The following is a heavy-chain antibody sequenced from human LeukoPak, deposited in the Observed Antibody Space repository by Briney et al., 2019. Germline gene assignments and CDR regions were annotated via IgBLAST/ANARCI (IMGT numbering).Heavy chain of an antibody. CDR1: GGSISSSSYY. Sequence: MPSETLSLTCTVSGGSISSSSYYWGWIRQPPGKGLEWIGSIHYSGSTYYNPSLKSRVTISVDTSKSQFSLKLSSVTAADTAVYYCARTDYYDSSGYVGQDAFDIWGQGTMVTVSS. V-gene: IGHV4-39*01. D-gene: IGHD3-22*01. J-gene: IGHJ3*02. CDR2: IHYSGST. CDR3: ARTDYYDSSGYVGQDAFDI.